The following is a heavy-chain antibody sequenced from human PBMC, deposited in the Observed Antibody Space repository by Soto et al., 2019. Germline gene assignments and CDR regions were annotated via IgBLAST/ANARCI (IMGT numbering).Heavy chain of an antibody. D-gene: IGHD5-12*01. CDR1: GYTFINYA. V-gene: IGHV1-46*04. CDR2: ISPRDGTT. CDR3: ARGGGTLDY. J-gene: IGHJ4*02. Sequence: QVQLVQSGAEVKKSGASVKVSCKASGYTFINYAMYWVRQAPGQGLEWRGIISPRDGTTTYAQNLQDRVTMTRDPSTRTVYMELSSLRYEDTAVYYCARGGGTLDYWGQGTLVTVSS.